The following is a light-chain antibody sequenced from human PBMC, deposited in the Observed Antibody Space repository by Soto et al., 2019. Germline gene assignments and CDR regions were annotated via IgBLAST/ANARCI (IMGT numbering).Light chain of an antibody. V-gene: IGLV2-11*01. CDR1: SSDVGGYTY. J-gene: IGLJ1*01. Sequence: QSALTQPRSVSASPGQSVAISCTGTSSDVGGYTYVSWYQQHPGKAPKLMIYDVNKRPSGVPDSFSGSKSGNTASLTISGLQADDEADYYCCSYAGTYTYVFGTGTKVTIL. CDR2: DVN. CDR3: CSYAGTYTYV.